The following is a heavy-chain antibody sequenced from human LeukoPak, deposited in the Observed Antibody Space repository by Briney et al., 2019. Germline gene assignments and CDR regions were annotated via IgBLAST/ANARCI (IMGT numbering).Heavy chain of an antibody. CDR1: GGSFSGYY. Sequence: PSETLSLTCAVYGGSFSGYYWSWIRQPPGKGLEWIGEINHSGNSNHNPSLKSRVTLSVDTSKNQSSLRLGSVTAADTALYYCARSLVPAAPQYNWFDPWGQGTLVTVSS. CDR3: ARSLVPAAPQYNWFDP. V-gene: IGHV4-34*01. J-gene: IGHJ5*02. CDR2: INHSGNS. D-gene: IGHD2-2*01.